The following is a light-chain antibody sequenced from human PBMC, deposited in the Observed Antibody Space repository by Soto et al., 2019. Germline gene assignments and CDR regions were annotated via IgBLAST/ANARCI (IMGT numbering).Light chain of an antibody. CDR1: QSLSNSY. CDR3: PQYGSSPLST. J-gene: IGKJ2*01. CDR2: GAS. Sequence: EIVLTQSPGTLSLSPGERATLSCRASQSLSNSYLAWYQQKPGQAPRLLIYGASRRATGIPDRISGSGSGTDFSLTISRLEPEYFAVYFCPQYGSSPLSTFGQGTKLEIK. V-gene: IGKV3-20*01.